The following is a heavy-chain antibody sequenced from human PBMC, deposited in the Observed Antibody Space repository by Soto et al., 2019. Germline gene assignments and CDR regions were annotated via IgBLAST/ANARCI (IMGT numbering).Heavy chain of an antibody. CDR1: GFTFSGYG. CDR3: VRQSYADRWGSPDL. J-gene: IGHJ5*02. CDR2: IWFDGTTK. D-gene: IGHD3-16*01. V-gene: IGHV3-33*01. Sequence: QVQLVESGGGVVQPGRSLRLSCTASGFTFSGYGMHWVRQAPGKGLEWVADIWFDGTTKNYADSVKGRFTISRDTSKKTLNLQMNSMRADDTAVYYCVRQSYADRWGSPDLWRQGTLVTVSS.